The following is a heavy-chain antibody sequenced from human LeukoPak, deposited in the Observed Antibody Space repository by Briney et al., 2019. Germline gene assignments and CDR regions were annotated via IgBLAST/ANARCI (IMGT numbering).Heavy chain of an antibody. J-gene: IGHJ1*01. CDR1: VFTFSSQS. CDR3: TSYRAEYFQG. V-gene: IGHV3-21*01. Sequence: PGGPLRLSCAASVFTFSSQSMNCVPQAPGKGPEGVSSISSSGSYRFYADSVRGRFTISRDNAENSLYLHMNSLSSEDTAVYYCTSYRAEYFQGWGQGTLVT. CDR2: ISSSGSYR.